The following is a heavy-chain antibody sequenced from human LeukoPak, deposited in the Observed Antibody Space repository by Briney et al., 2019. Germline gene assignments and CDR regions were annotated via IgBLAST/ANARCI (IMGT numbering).Heavy chain of an antibody. V-gene: IGHV4-4*07. J-gene: IGHJ4*02. CDR2: IYASAST. D-gene: IGHD6-19*01. CDR1: GGSINKDY. Sequence: SETLSLTCTVPGGSINKDYWSWIRQPAGKGLEWIGRIYASASTKYNPSLKSRVTIEVDKSKNQFSLKLSSVTAADTAVYYCATHARLVPFNYWGRGTLVTVSP. CDR3: ATHARLVPFNY.